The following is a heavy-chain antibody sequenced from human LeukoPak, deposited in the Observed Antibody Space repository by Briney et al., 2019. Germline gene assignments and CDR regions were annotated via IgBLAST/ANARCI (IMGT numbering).Heavy chain of an antibody. CDR1: GGTFSSYA. CDR3: ARVQQLVNNWFDP. Sequence: SVKVSCKASGGTFSSYAISWVRQAPGQGLEWMGGIMPIFGTANYAQKFQGRVTITTDESTSTAYMELSSLRSEDTAVYYCARVQQLVNNWFDPWGQGTLVTVSS. V-gene: IGHV1-69*05. CDR2: IMPIFGTA. J-gene: IGHJ5*02. D-gene: IGHD6-13*01.